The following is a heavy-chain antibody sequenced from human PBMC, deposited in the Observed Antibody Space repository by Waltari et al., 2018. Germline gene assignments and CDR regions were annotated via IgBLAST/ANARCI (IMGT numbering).Heavy chain of an antibody. Sequence: QLQLQESGPGLVKPSETLSLTCTVSGGSISSSSYYWGWIRHPPGKGLEWIGSIYYSGSTYYNPSIKMRVTMSVETSKNKFSLKRGSVTAADTAVYYWASLPSYYYDSSGYFNWGQGTLVTVSS. CDR1: GGSISSSSYY. J-gene: IGHJ4*02. CDR2: IYYSGST. CDR3: ASLPSYYYDSSGYFN. V-gene: IGHV4-39*01. D-gene: IGHD3-22*01.